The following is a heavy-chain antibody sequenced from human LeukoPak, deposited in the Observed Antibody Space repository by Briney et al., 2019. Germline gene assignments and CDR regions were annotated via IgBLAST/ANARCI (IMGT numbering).Heavy chain of an antibody. Sequence: GGSLRLSCAASGFTFSSYSMNWVRQAPGKGLEWVSYISSGSSTIYYADSMKGRLTISRDNVKNLMFLQMNSLRVEDTAVYYCARAGVYNNNRYWFDSWGQGTLVTVSS. CDR2: ISSGSSTI. V-gene: IGHV3-48*04. J-gene: IGHJ5*01. CDR1: GFTFSSYS. D-gene: IGHD1-14*01. CDR3: ARAGVYNNNRYWFDS.